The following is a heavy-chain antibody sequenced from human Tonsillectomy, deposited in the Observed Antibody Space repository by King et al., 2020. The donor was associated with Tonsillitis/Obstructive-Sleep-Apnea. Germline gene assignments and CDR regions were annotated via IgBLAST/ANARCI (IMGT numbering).Heavy chain of an antibody. CDR3: ARGSTTCPSTAFCGVDV. J-gene: IGHJ6*02. CDR1: GFTFSTYD. CDR2: IWYDGSNK. Sequence: VQLVESGGGVVQPGRSLRLSCGASGFTFSTYDMHWVRQAPGKGLEWVAVIWYDGSNKYYADSVKGRFTISRDNSKNTVYLHMSTLRADDTAVYYCARGSTTCPSTAFCGVDVWGQGTTVTVFS. V-gene: IGHV3-33*01. D-gene: IGHD2-2*01.